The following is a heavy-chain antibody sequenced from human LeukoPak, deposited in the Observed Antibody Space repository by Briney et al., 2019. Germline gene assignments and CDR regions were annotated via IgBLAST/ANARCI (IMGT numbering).Heavy chain of an antibody. V-gene: IGHV5-51*01. CDR2: IYPGDNDT. CDR3: AIQASGSSGWHFDY. Sequence: GAALKISRKGSGYSFTNYWIGLGRQTPGKVLEGMGIIYPGDNDTRYSPSFQGQVTISADKYISTAYLQWSSLKASDTAMYYCAIQASGSSGWHFDYWGQGTLVTVSS. J-gene: IGHJ4*02. CDR1: GYSFTNYW. D-gene: IGHD6-19*01.